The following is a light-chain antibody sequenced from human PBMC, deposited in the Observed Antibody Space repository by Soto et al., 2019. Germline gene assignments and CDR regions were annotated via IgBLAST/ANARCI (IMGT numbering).Light chain of an antibody. J-gene: IGKJ4*01. CDR3: QQYNNWPLT. CDR1: KIGSSG. Sequence: VGTESRSRLSVSLVERATLSCWAHKIGSSGLAWYQQKPGQTPRLLIYAASTRATGIPARFSGSGSGTEFTLTISSLQSEDFAVYYCQQYNNWPLTFGGGTKVDIK. V-gene: IGKV3-15*01. CDR2: AAS.